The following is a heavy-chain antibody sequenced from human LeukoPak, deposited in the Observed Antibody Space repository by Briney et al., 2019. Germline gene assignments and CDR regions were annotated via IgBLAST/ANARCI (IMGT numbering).Heavy chain of an antibody. D-gene: IGHD2-15*01. V-gene: IGHV4-31*03. CDR3: ARESPWYCSGGSCQTMETNWFDP. CDR2: IYYSGST. CDR1: GGSISSGGYY. Sequence: SQTLSLTCTVSGGSISSGGYYWSWIRQHPGKGLEWIGYIYYSGSTYYNPSLKSRVTISVDTSKNQFSLKLSSVTAADTAVYYCARESPWYCSGGSCQTMETNWFDPWGQGTLVTVSS. J-gene: IGHJ5*02.